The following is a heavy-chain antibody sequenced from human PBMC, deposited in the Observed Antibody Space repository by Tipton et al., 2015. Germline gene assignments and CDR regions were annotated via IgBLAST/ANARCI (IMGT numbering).Heavy chain of an antibody. CDR3: ARDGPWDFWRGHSPQNNGMDV. V-gene: IGHV3-7*01. Sequence: SLRLSCVASGFTLNKSSMSWVRQAPGKGLEWVANIKQDGSEKSYLDSLRGRFTISRDIAKNSLYLQMNSLRAEDTAVYYCARDGPWDFWRGHSPQNNGMDVWGQGTTVTVSS. CDR1: GFTLNKSS. CDR2: IKQDGSEK. J-gene: IGHJ6*02. D-gene: IGHD3-3*01.